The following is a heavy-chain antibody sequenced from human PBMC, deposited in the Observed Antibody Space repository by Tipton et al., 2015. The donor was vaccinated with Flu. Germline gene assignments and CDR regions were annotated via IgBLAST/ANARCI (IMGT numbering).Heavy chain of an antibody. CDR1: GLTLSNYA. CDR3: VKAKNYDIVAAYYGMDV. CDR2: LSGSGSSI. D-gene: IGHD3-9*01. Sequence: SLRLSCAASGLTLSNYAMSWVRQAPGKGLEWVAGLSGSGSSIYYADSVKGRFTISRDNSKNMLYVQMNSLRAEDTAVYYCVKAKNYDIVAAYYGMDVWGQGTTVTVSS. J-gene: IGHJ6*02. V-gene: IGHV3-23*01.